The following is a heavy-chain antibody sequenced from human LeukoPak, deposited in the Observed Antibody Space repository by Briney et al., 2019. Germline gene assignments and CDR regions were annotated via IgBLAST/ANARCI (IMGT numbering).Heavy chain of an antibody. CDR1: GYTFTGYY. D-gene: IGHD2-15*01. J-gene: IGHJ6*03. V-gene: IGHV1-2*02. Sequence: ASVKVSCKASGYTFTGYYMHWVRQAPGQGLEWMGWINPNSGGTNYAQKFQGRVTMTRDTSISTAYMELSRLKFDDTAVYYCARGVVAATFYYYMDVWGKGTTVTVSS. CDR3: ARGVVAATFYYYMDV. CDR2: INPNSGGT.